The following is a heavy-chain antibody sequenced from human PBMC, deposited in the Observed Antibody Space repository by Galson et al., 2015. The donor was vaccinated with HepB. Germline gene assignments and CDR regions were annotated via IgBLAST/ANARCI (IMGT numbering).Heavy chain of an antibody. CDR1: GLTFRNYW. V-gene: IGHV3-7*03. CDR2: MNQEGSEK. CDR3: ASLNADASNGDSFDI. Sequence: SLRLSCAASGLTFRNYWMTWVRQAPGKGLEWVANMNQEGSEKNYVDSVKGRFTISRDNAKNSLYVQMTSLRVEDTAVYYFASLNADASNGDSFDIWGQGTRVTVSS. J-gene: IGHJ3*02. D-gene: IGHD2-2*01.